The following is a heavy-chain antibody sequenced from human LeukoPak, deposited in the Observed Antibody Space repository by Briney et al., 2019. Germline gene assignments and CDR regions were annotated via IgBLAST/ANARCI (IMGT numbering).Heavy chain of an antibody. V-gene: IGHV1-8*02. D-gene: IGHD1-26*01. CDR3: ARGSSAGGSYHFDY. CDR1: GYTFTGYY. CDR2: MNPNSGNT. J-gene: IGHJ4*02. Sequence: GASVKVSCKASGYTFTGYYMHWVRQATGQGLEWMGWMNPNSGNTGYAQKFQGRVTMTRNTSISTAYMELSSLRSEDTAVYYCARGSSAGGSYHFDYWGQGTLVTVSS.